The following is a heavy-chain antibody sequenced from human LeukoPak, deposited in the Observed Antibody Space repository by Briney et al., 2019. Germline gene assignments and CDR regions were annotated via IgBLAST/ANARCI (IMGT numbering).Heavy chain of an antibody. V-gene: IGHV1-8*01. CDR2: MNPNSGNT. J-gene: IGHJ5*02. D-gene: IGHD3-10*01. Sequence: GASVQVSCKASGYTFTNYDINWVRLATGQGLEWMGWMNPNSGNTGYAQKFQGRVTMTRNTSVSTAYMDLSSLRPEDTAVYYCARGSSGDYSVSGSAWFDPWGQGTLVTVSS. CDR1: GYTFTNYD. CDR3: ARGSSGDYSVSGSAWFDP.